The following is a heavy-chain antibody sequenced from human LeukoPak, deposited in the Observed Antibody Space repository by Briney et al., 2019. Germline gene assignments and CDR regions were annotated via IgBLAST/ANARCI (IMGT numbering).Heavy chain of an antibody. CDR3: TRDSRGYYYDSSGPLYYFDY. D-gene: IGHD3-22*01. J-gene: IGHJ4*02. V-gene: IGHV3-49*04. CDR2: IRSKPYGGAT. Sequence: GGSLRLSCTASGFTFGDYTMSWVRQAPGKGLEWVGFIRSKPYGGATEYAASVQGRFTISRNDSESIAYLQMSSLKTEDTAVYYCTRDSRGYYYDSSGPLYYFDYWGQGTLVTVSS. CDR1: GFTFGDYT.